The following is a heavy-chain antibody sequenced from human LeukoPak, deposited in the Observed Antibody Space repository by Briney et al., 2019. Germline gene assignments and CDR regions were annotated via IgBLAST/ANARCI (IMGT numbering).Heavy chain of an antibody. CDR1: GFTFSSYE. D-gene: IGHD1-1*01. V-gene: IGHV3-48*03. J-gene: IGHJ4*02. CDR2: ISSSGSTI. CDR3: ARDEYGTIFDY. Sequence: PGGSLRLSCAASGFTFSSYEMNWVRRAPGKGLEWVSYISSSGSTIYYADSVKGRFTISRDNAKNSLYLQMNSLRAEDTAVYYCARDEYGTIFDYWGQGTLVTVSS.